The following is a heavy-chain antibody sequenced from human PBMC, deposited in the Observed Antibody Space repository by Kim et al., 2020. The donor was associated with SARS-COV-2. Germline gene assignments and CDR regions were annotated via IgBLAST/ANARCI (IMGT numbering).Heavy chain of an antibody. CDR2: ISSSSSYI. CDR1: EFTFSSYS. D-gene: IGHD3-9*01. J-gene: IGHJ4*02. Sequence: GGSLRLSCAASEFTFSSYSMNWVRQAPGKGLEWVSSISSSSSYIYYADSVKGRFTISRDNAKNSLYLQMNSLRAEDTAVYYCARAHARYFDPEGTDYWGQGTLVTVSS. V-gene: IGHV3-21*01. CDR3: ARAHARYFDPEGTDY.